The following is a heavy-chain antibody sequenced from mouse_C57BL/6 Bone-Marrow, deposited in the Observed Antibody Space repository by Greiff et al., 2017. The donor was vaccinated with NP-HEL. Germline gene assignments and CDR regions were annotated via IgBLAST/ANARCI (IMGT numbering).Heavy chain of an antibody. J-gene: IGHJ4*01. CDR3: ARFITNARAMDY. D-gene: IGHD1-1*01. Sequence: QVQLKQPGAELVKPGASVKLSCKASGYTFTSYWMHWVKQRPGQGLEWIGMIHPNSGSTNYNEKFKSKATLTVDKSSSTAYMQLSSLTSEDSAVYYCARFITNARAMDYWGQGTSVTVSS. CDR2: IHPNSGST. CDR1: GYTFTSYW. V-gene: IGHV1-64*01.